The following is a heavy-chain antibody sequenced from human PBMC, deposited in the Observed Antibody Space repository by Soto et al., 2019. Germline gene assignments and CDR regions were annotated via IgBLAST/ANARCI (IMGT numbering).Heavy chain of an antibody. CDR2: IYYNGNA. V-gene: IGHV4-31*03. D-gene: IGHD2-15*01. Sequence: SETLSLTCTVSGGSISSGGYYWTWIRQYPGEGLEWIGHIYYNGNAYYNSSLKSRAIISVDTSKDQFSLKLSSVTAADAAVYYCARDSPYCNGPNCASCRFPYYGMDVWGQGTTVTVSS. J-gene: IGHJ6*02. CDR1: GGSISSGGYY. CDR3: ARDSPYCNGPNCASCRFPYYGMDV.